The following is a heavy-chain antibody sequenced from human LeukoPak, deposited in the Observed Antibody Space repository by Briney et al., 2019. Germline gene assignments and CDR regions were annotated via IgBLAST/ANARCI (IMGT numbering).Heavy chain of an antibody. CDR3: AAPGVYGSGSYYNGYFDY. Sequence: GASVKVSCKASGYTFTSYGISWVRQAPGQGLEWMGWISAYNGSTNYAQKLQGRVTMTTDTSTSTAYMELRSLRSDDTAVYYCAAPGVYGSGSYYNGYFDYWGQGTLVTVSS. D-gene: IGHD3-10*01. V-gene: IGHV1-18*01. J-gene: IGHJ4*02. CDR2: ISAYNGST. CDR1: GYTFTSYG.